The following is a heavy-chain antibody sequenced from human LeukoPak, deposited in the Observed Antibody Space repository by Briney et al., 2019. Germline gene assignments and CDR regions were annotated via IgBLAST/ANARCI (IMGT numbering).Heavy chain of an antibody. J-gene: IGHJ4*02. D-gene: IGHD2-8*02. CDR3: ARGGTGAFDY. CDR1: GFPFTSGFTFSDYY. V-gene: IGHV3-11*06. CDR2: ISSTSAYT. Sequence: PGGSLRLSCAASGFPFTSGFTFSDYYMSWIRQAPGKGLEWVSYISSTSAYTSYADSVRGGFTISRDNANNSLFLQMNGLRAEDTAIYYCARGGTGAFDYWGQGTLVTVSS.